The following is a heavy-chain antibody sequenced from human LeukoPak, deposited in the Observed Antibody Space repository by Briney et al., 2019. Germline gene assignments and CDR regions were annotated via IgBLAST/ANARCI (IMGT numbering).Heavy chain of an antibody. J-gene: IGHJ4*02. CDR2: IRHSDGNT. CDR1: GFTFNIYT. CDR3: AKGQETESRLDS. Sequence: GGSLRLSCAASGFTFNIYTMYWVRQAPGKGLEWVSGIRHSDGNTYYADSVKSRFTISSDKSKNILFLQMNSLRAEDTALYYCAKGQETESRLDSWGQGTLVTVSS. V-gene: IGHV3-23*01. D-gene: IGHD1-1*01.